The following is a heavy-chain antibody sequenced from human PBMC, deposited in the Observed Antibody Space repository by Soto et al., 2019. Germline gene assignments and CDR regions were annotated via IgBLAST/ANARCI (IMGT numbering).Heavy chain of an antibody. Sequence: QVPLVQSGAEVKKPGASVKVSCKASGYIFTNYGISWVRQAPGQGLEWMGWINAYNGNTNYAQNLQGRVTMTTETSTSTAYMELRSLRFDDTAVYYCARGGPYDFWSGYYDYWGQGTLVTVSS. CDR1: GYIFTNYG. V-gene: IGHV1-18*01. D-gene: IGHD3-3*01. J-gene: IGHJ4*02. CDR2: INAYNGNT. CDR3: ARGGPYDFWSGYYDY.